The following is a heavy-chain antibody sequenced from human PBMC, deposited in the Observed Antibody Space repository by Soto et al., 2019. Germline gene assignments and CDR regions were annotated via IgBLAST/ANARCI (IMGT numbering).Heavy chain of an antibody. CDR3: AKENGYSSSWFEFDY. Sequence: GGSLRLSCSASGFTFSSYAMSWVRQAPGKGLEWVSAISGSGGSTYYADSVKGRFTISRDNSKNTLYLQMNSLRAEDTAVYYCAKENGYSSSWFEFDYWGQGTLVTVSS. CDR2: ISGSGGST. D-gene: IGHD6-13*01. V-gene: IGHV3-23*01. CDR1: GFTFSSYA. J-gene: IGHJ4*02.